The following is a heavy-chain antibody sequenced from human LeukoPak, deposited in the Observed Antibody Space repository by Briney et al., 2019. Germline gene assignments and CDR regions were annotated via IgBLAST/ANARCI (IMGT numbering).Heavy chain of an antibody. CDR1: GGSISSGGSY. CDR3: ARVPTGYYYYFDY. J-gene: IGHJ4*02. V-gene: IGHV4-31*03. D-gene: IGHD3-9*01. Sequence: SETLSLTCTVSGGSISSGGSYWSWIRQHPGKGLEWIGYIYYSGSTYYNPSLKSRFTISVDTSKNHFSLKLSSVTAADTAVYYCARVPTGYYYYFDYWGQGTLVTVSS. CDR2: IYYSGST.